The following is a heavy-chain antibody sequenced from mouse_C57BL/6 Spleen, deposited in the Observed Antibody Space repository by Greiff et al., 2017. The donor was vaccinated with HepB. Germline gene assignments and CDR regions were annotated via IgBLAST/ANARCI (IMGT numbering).Heavy chain of an antibody. D-gene: IGHD2-14*01. CDR1: GFTFSSYA. J-gene: IGHJ4*01. CDR2: ISSGGDYI. V-gene: IGHV5-9-1*02. Sequence: EVKLMESGEGLVKPGGSLKLSCAASGFTFSSYAMSWVRQTPEKRLEWVAYISSGGDYIYYADTVKGRFNISRDNARNTLYLQMSSLKSEDPAMYYCTRVPVRGAMDYWGQGTSVTVSS. CDR3: TRVPVRGAMDY.